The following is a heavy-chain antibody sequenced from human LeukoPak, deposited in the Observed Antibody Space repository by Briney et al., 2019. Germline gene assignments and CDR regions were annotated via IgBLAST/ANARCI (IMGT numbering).Heavy chain of an antibody. CDR2: INTNTGNP. CDR3: ARGGYSGYDSFDYYYYYYMDV. D-gene: IGHD5-12*01. V-gene: IGHV7-4-1*02. Sequence: GASVKVSCKASGYTFTSYDINWVRQATGQGLEWMGWINTNTGNPTYAQGFTGRFVFSLDTSVSTAYLQISSLKAEDTAVYYCARGGYSGYDSFDYYYYYYMDVWGKGTTVTVSS. J-gene: IGHJ6*03. CDR1: GYTFTSYD.